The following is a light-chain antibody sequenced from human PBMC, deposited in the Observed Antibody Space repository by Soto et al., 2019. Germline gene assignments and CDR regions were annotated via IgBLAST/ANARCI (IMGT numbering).Light chain of an antibody. J-gene: IGKJ1*01. CDR3: QQYNNWPPWT. Sequence: EIVMTQSPATLSVSPGERATLSCRASQSVSSNLAGYQQKPGQAPRLLIYGASTRATGIPARFSGSGSGTEFTLTISSLQSEDFAVYSRQQYNNWPPWTFGQGTKVEIK. CDR1: QSVSSN. V-gene: IGKV3-15*01. CDR2: GAS.